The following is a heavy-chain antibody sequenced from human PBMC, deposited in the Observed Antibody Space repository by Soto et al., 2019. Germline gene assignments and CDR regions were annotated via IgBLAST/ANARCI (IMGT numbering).Heavy chain of an antibody. J-gene: IGHJ4*02. Sequence: EVQLVESGGGLVQPGGSLRLSCAASGFTFSSYDMHWVRQATGKGLEWVSAIGTAGDTYYPGSVKGRFTISRENAKNSLYLQMNSLRAADTAVYYCARAGQLGALDYWGQGTLVTVSS. CDR2: IGTAGDT. V-gene: IGHV3-13*01. D-gene: IGHD6-13*01. CDR3: ARAGQLGALDY. CDR1: GFTFSSYD.